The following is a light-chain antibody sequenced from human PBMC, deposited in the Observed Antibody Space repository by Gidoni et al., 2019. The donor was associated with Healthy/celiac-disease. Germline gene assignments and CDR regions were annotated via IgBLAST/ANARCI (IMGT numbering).Light chain of an antibody. V-gene: IGLV1-40*01. Sequence: QSVLTQPPSVSGAPGQRVTIACTGSSSNIGAGYAVHWYQQLPGTAPKLLIYGNSNRPSGVPDRFSGSKSGTSASLAITGLQAEDEADYYCQSYDSSLSGSAYVFGTGTKVTVL. CDR1: SSNIGAGYA. CDR2: GNS. CDR3: QSYDSSLSGSAYV. J-gene: IGLJ1*01.